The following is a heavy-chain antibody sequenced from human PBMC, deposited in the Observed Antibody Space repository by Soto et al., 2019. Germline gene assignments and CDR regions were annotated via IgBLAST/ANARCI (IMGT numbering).Heavy chain of an antibody. CDR1: GGSFSGYY. J-gene: IGHJ6*03. Sequence: SETLSLTCAVYGGSFSGYYWSWIRQPPGKGLEWIGEINHSGSTNYNPSLKSRVTISVDTSKNQFSLKLSSVTAADTAVYYCARGHQDCSSTSCPGEGVYYYYYMDVWGKGTTVTVSS. D-gene: IGHD2-2*01. CDR2: INHSGST. V-gene: IGHV4-34*01. CDR3: ARGHQDCSSTSCPGEGVYYYYYMDV.